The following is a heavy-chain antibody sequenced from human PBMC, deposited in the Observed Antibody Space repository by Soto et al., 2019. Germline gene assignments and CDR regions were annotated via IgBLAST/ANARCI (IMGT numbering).Heavy chain of an antibody. CDR3: ARVPRGIYYDSSGQDWYFDL. J-gene: IGHJ2*01. V-gene: IGHV4-4*02. CDR2: IYHSGST. Sequence: QVQLQESGPGLVKPSGTLSLTCAVSGGSISSSNWWSWVRQPPGKGLEWIGEIYHSGSTNYNPSLKSRVTISVDKSKNQFSLKLSSVTAADTAVYYCARVPRGIYYDSSGQDWYFDLWGRGTLVTVSS. D-gene: IGHD3-22*01. CDR1: GGSISSSNW.